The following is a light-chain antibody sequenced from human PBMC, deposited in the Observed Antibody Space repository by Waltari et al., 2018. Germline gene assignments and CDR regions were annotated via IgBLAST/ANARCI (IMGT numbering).Light chain of an antibody. Sequence: QTVVTQEPSVSVSPGGTVTLTCGLTSGSISTNNYPSWSQQTPGQPPRTLICRTVIRTSGVPDRFSGSILGTKAALTITGAQADAESDYYCMLHLRGDIWVFGGGTKLTVL. J-gene: IGLJ3*02. V-gene: IGLV8-61*01. CDR3: MLHLRGDIWV. CDR1: SGSISTNNY. CDR2: RTV.